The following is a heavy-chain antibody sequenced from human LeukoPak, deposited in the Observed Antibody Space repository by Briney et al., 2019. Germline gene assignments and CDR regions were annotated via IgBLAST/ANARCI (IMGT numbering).Heavy chain of an antibody. Sequence: SETLSLTCTVSLGSISRYYSSCIRQPPRKGLECVGYIYYRGGTNYNPSLKIRVTISVDTSKNQFSLSLNSLTAADTAVYYCARVDYYDSSVFDYGGQGTLVTVSS. J-gene: IGHJ4*02. V-gene: IGHV4-59*01. CDR1: LGSISRYY. CDR3: ARVDYYDSSVFDY. D-gene: IGHD3-22*01. CDR2: IYYRGGT.